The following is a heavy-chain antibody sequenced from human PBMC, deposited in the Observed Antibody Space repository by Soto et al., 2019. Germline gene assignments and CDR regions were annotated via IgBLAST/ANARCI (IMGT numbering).Heavy chain of an antibody. CDR3: ARSPLLWFGDMDV. D-gene: IGHD3-10*01. CDR2: IYPGDSDT. CDR1: GYSFTSYW. Sequence: SLKISCKGSGYSFTSYWIGWVRQMPGKGLEWMGIIYPGDSDTRYSPSFQGQVTISADKSISTAYLQWSSLKASDTAMYYCARSPLLWFGDMDVWGKGTTVTVSS. V-gene: IGHV5-51*01. J-gene: IGHJ6*03.